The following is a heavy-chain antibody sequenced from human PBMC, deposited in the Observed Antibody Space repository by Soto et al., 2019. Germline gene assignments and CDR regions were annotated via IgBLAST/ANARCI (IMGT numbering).Heavy chain of an antibody. Sequence: ASVKVSCKASGYTFTSYGISWVRQAPGQGLEWMGWVSAYNGNTNYAQKLQGRVTMTTDTSTSTAYMELRSLRSDDTAVYYCARALPSSSWNSKYVAQDVWGQGTTVTVSS. CDR3: ARALPSSSWNSKYVAQDV. V-gene: IGHV1-18*04. CDR1: GYTFTSYG. D-gene: IGHD6-13*01. CDR2: VSAYNGNT. J-gene: IGHJ6*02.